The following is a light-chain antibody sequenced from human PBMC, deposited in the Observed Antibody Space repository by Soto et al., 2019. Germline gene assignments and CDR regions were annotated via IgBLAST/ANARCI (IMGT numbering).Light chain of an antibody. V-gene: IGKV1-8*01. Sequence: IRMTQSPSSFSASTGDRVTITCRASQCISSYLALYQQKPGKAPKLLIYAASTLQSGVPSRFSGSGSGTDFTLTISCLQSEDFATYYCQQYYSYPITFGQGTRLEIK. J-gene: IGKJ5*01. CDR2: AAS. CDR3: QQYYSYPIT. CDR1: QCISSY.